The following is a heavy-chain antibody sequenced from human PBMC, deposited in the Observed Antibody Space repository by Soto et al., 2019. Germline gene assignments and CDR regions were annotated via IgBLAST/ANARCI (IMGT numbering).Heavy chain of an antibody. CDR2: IYTRGST. Sequence: SETLSLTCPVSGASITNYYWSWIRQSARKGLEWIGRIYTRGSTDYNPSLKSRVTMSIDTSKNQVSLTLTSVTAADTAVYYCARGGAYYFDSWGQGILVTASS. J-gene: IGHJ4*02. CDR1: GASITNYY. V-gene: IGHV4-4*07. D-gene: IGHD3-16*01. CDR3: ARGGAYYFDS.